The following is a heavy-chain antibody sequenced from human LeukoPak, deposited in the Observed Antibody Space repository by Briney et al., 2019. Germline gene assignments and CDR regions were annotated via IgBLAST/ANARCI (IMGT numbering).Heavy chain of an antibody. CDR2: IKQDGSEK. CDR3: TRENWYIDY. J-gene: IGHJ4*02. Sequence: GGSLRLSCAASGFTFSSYWMSWVRQAPGKGLEWVANIKQDGSEKYYVDSVKDRFTISRDNAKNSLYLQMNSLRAEDAAVYYCTRENWYIDYWGQGNLVTVSS. V-gene: IGHV3-7*01. CDR1: GFTFSSYW.